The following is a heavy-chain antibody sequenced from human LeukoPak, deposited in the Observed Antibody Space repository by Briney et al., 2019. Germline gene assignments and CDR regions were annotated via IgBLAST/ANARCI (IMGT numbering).Heavy chain of an antibody. Sequence: SETLSLTCIVSGDSISNNNYFWGWIRQPPGKGLEWIGSIYYSGSSYYNPSLKSRVTISVDTSENQFSLKLSSVTAADTAVYYCARQFQQLVFIDYWGQGTLVTVSS. J-gene: IGHJ4*02. CDR1: GDSISNNNYF. V-gene: IGHV4-39*01. CDR2: IYYSGSS. CDR3: ARQFQQLVFIDY. D-gene: IGHD6-13*01.